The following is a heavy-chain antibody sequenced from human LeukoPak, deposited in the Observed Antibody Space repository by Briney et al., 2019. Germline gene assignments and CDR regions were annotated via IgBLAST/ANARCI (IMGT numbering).Heavy chain of an antibody. J-gene: IGHJ4*02. CDR2: IYSGGNT. D-gene: IGHD2-2*01. CDR1: GFTVSINC. CDR3: ARGETSSYDY. Sequence: GGSLRLSCAASGFTVSINCMSWVRQAPGKGLEWVSVIYSGGNTYYADSVKGRFTISRDNSKNTVYLQMNSRRAEDTAVYYCARGETSSYDYWGQGTLVTVSS. V-gene: IGHV3-53*01.